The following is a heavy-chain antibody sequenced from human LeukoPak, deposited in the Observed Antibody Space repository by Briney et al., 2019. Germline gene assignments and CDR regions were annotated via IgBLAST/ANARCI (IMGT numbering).Heavy chain of an antibody. CDR2: ISSSRSYI. V-gene: IGHV3-21*01. CDR1: GFPFRSYR. J-gene: IGHJ6*02. Sequence: GGSLRLSCAASGFPFRSYRMHWVRQAPGKGLAWVSSISSSRSYIFSADSVKGRFTISRDNAKNSLYLQMNSLRAEDTAVYYCARSMCDDSSGYCYGMDVWGQGTTVTVSS. D-gene: IGHD3-22*01. CDR3: ARSMCDDSSGYCYGMDV.